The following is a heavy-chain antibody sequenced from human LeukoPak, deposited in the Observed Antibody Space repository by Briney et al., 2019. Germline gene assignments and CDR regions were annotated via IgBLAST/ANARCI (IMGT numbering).Heavy chain of an antibody. CDR1: GFTFSTYN. D-gene: IGHD6-13*01. J-gene: IGHJ4*02. Sequence: GGSLRLSCAASGFTFSTYNMNWVRQAPGKGLEWVSSISSSSRFIYYADSVKGRFIISRDNAKSSLYLQMNSLRAEDTAVYYCASGNIAAAGTYWGQGTLVTVSS. CDR3: ASGNIAAAGTY. V-gene: IGHV3-21*01. CDR2: ISSSSRFI.